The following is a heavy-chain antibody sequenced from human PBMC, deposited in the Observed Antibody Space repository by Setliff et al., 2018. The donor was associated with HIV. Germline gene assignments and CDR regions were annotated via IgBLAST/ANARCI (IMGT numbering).Heavy chain of an antibody. CDR2: INSSGGST. CDR1: GYTFTSYY. Sequence: ASVKVSCKASGYTFTSYYMHWVRQAPGQGLEWMGIINSSGGSTSYAQKFQGRVTMTRDTSTSTVYMELTRLRSEDTAVYYCARDPSIGQLGDYWGQGTLVTVS. CDR3: ARDPSIGQLGDY. D-gene: IGHD6-6*01. V-gene: IGHV1-46*01. J-gene: IGHJ4*02.